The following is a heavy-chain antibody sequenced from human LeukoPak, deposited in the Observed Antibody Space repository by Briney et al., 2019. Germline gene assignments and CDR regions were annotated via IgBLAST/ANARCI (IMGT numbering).Heavy chain of an antibody. CDR3: ARHDFWSGFKGGDY. CDR2: ISSSGSTI. J-gene: IGHJ4*02. V-gene: IGHV3-48*03. Sequence: GGSLRLSCAASGFTFSSYEMNWVRQAPGKGLEWVSYISSSGSTIYYADSVKGRFTISRDNAKNSLYLQMNSLRAEDTAFYYCARHDFWSGFKGGDYWGQGTLVTVSS. D-gene: IGHD3-3*01. CDR1: GFTFSSYE.